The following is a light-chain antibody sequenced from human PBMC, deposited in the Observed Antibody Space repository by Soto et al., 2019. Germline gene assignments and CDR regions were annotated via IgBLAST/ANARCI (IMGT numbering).Light chain of an antibody. V-gene: IGKV1-39*01. CDR2: AAS. CDR1: QTITYF. Sequence: DIQMTQSPSSLSASAGDRVTITCRASQTITYFLNWYQQKPGKAPKLLIYAASRLQGGVPSRFSGSGSGTDFTLTINSLQPEDFATYYCQQSYSIPRTFGGGTKVEIK. CDR3: QQSYSIPRT. J-gene: IGKJ4*01.